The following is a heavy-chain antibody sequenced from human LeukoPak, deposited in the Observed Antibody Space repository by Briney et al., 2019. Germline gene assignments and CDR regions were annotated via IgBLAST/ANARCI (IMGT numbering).Heavy chain of an antibody. D-gene: IGHD1-26*01. CDR2: IYYSGST. J-gene: IGHJ4*02. CDR1: GGSFSSSSHY. Sequence: SETLSLTCSVSGGSFSSSSHYWGWIRQPPGKGLEWIGHIYYSGSTYYNPSLKSRVTISVDTSKNQFSLKLSSVTAADTALYYCARRGYSGSPFDYWGQGTLVTVSS. CDR3: ARRGYSGSPFDY. V-gene: IGHV4-39*01.